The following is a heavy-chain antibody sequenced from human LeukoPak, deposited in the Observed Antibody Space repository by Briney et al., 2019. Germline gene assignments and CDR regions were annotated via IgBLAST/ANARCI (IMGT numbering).Heavy chain of an antibody. CDR3: ARVAAAAGSRCFDY. CDR2: IYYSGST. Sequence: SETLSLTCAVYGGSFSGYYWSWIRQPPGKGLGWIGYIYYSGSTNYNPSLKSRVTISVDTSKNQFSLKLSSVTAADTAVYYCARVAAAAGSRCFDYWGQGTLVTVSS. CDR1: GGSFSGYY. V-gene: IGHV4-59*01. J-gene: IGHJ4*02. D-gene: IGHD6-13*01.